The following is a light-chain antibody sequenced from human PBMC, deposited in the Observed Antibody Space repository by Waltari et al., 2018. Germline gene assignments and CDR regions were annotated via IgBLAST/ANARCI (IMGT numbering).Light chain of an antibody. Sequence: QSALTQPASVSGSPGQAITISCTGSSSAVGANNYVSWYRQYPGKAPLVLIYEVSNRPSGVSVRLFGSKSGNTASLTISGLQAEDEADYYCLSYTNTAVRVFGGGTRLTVL. CDR2: EVS. J-gene: IGLJ3*02. CDR3: LSYTNTAVRV. V-gene: IGLV2-14*01. CDR1: SSAVGANNY.